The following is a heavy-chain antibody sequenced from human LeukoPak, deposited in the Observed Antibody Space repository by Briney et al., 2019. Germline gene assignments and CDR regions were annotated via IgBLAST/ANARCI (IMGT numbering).Heavy chain of an antibody. Sequence: SGTLSFTCAVSGGSISSSNWWGWVRQPPGKGLEWIGEIYHSGSTNYNPSLKSRVTISVDKSKNQFSLKLSSVTAADTAVYYCARVATYYDILTGRFDPWGQGTLVTVSS. CDR3: ARVATYYDILTGRFDP. CDR2: IYHSGST. CDR1: GGSISSSNW. J-gene: IGHJ5*02. V-gene: IGHV4-4*02. D-gene: IGHD3-9*01.